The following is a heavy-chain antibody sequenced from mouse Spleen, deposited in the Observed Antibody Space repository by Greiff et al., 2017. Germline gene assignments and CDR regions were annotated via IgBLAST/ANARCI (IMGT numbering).Heavy chain of an antibody. Sequence: VQRVESGGGLVQPGGSRKLSCAASGFTFSSFGMHWVRQAPEKGLEWVAYISSGSSTIYYADTVKGRFTITRDNPKNTLFRQITNLRSVDTAVYYGAKGAYYGYLFDYWGQGTTLTVSS. CDR2: ISSGSSTI. D-gene: IGHD1-2*01. J-gene: IGHJ2*01. CDR3: AKGAYYGYLFDY. CDR1: GFTFSSFG. V-gene: IGHV5-17*02.